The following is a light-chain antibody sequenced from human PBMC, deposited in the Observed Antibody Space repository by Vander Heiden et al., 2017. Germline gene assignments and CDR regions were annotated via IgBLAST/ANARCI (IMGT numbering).Light chain of an antibody. Sequence: QSALTQPASVSGSPGQSITISCTGTNSDIGGYNSVSWYQQHPRNAPTRRMYDVSNRPPGVSNRVSGSKSGNTESLTISGLQAEDEADDYCGSYTSINTKVFGGGTKMTVL. CDR3: GSYTSINTKV. V-gene: IGLV2-14*03. CDR2: DVS. CDR1: NSDIGGYNS. J-gene: IGLJ3*02.